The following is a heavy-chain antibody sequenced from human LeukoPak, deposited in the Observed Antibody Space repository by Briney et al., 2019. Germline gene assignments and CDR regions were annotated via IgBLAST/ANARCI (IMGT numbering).Heavy chain of an antibody. CDR2: IKQDGSEK. CDR1: GFTFSSYW. Sequence: GGSLRFSGAASGFTFSSYWMSWVRQAPGKGLEWVANIKQDGSEKYYVDSVKGRFTISRDNAKNSLYLQMNSLRAEDTAVYYCARDTQGRYYYDSSLDYWGQGTLVTVSS. CDR3: ARDTQGRYYYDSSLDY. D-gene: IGHD3-22*01. V-gene: IGHV3-7*01. J-gene: IGHJ4*02.